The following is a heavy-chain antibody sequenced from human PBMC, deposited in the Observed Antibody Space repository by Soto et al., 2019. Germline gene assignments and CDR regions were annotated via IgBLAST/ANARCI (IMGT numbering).Heavy chain of an antibody. CDR2: LYGSGRGI. CDR3: AKDAVSRDGVWLAHV. V-gene: IGHV3-23*01. J-gene: IGHJ4*02. CDR1: GFTFSDYA. Sequence: EVQLLESGGHFVHPGGSLRLSCAASGFTFSDYAMIRIRQVPGKGLQWVSGLYGSGRGIDYAESEKGRFTISRDNSAYAVYLQMNNLRVEDSAIYYCAKDAVSRDGVWLAHVWGQGTVVTVSS. D-gene: IGHD5-12*01.